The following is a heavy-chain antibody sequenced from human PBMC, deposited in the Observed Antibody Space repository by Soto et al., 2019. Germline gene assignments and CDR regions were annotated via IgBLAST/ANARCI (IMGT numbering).Heavy chain of an antibody. CDR3: ATYPTNYDILTGLPDY. J-gene: IGHJ4*02. CDR2: FDPEDGET. V-gene: IGHV1-24*01. CDR1: GYTLTELS. Sequence: ASVKVSCKVSGYTLTELSMHWVRQAPGKGLEWMGGFDPEDGETIYAQKFQGRVTMTEDTSTATAYMELSSLRSEDTAVYYCATYPTNYDILTGLPDYWGQGTLVTVSS. D-gene: IGHD3-9*01.